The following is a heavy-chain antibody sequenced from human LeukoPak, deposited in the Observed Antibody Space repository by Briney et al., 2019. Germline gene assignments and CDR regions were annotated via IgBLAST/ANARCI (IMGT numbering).Heavy chain of an antibody. Sequence: TSETLSLTCTVSGGSIGSGTYYWGWIRQSPGKGLEWIGSIYYSGSTNYNPSLKSRVTTSVDTSKNQFSLKLSSVTAADTAVYYCARVGNPLVTVFAWFDPWGQGTLVTVSS. CDR3: ARVGNPLVTVFAWFDP. CDR2: IYYSGST. CDR1: GGSIGSGTYY. J-gene: IGHJ5*02. D-gene: IGHD3-3*01. V-gene: IGHV4-39*07.